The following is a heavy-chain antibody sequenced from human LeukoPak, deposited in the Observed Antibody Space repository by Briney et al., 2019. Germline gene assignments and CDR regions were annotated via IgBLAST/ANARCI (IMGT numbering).Heavy chain of an antibody. V-gene: IGHV3-30*02. J-gene: IGHJ4*02. CDR2: IRYDGTNK. CDR1: GFTFSSYG. D-gene: IGHD3-10*01. Sequence: GGSLRLSCAASGFTFSSYGMHWVRQAPGKGLEWVAFIRYDGTNKYYADSVTGRFTISRDNSKNTLYLQMNSLRAEDTAVYYCAKDFPYYGSGTPDYFDYWGQGTLVTVSS. CDR3: AKDFPYYGSGTPDYFDY.